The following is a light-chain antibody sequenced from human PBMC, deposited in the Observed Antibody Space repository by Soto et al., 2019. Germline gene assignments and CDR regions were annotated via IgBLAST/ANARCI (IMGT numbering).Light chain of an antibody. CDR3: QPYKCSSK. CDR2: DAS. V-gene: IGKV1-5*01. CDR1: QSVSGW. Sequence: DIHMTQSPSTLSASVGDTVTVTCRASQSVSGWLAWYQQKPGEAPKLLIYDASALPRGVPSRFSGSGSGTKLTIPITRLPPVDFGVYYCQPYKCSSKFGKGTKVDI. J-gene: IGKJ1*01.